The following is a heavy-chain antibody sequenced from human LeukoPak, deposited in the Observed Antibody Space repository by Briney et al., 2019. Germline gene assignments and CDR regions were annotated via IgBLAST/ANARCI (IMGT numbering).Heavy chain of an antibody. Sequence: GGSLRLSCAASGFTFSSNYMSWVRQAPGKGLEWVSVIHSGGSTYYADSVKGRFTISRDNSKNTLYLQMNSLRAEDTAVYYCARGTHGGNSYYFDYWGQGTLVTVSS. CDR3: ARGTHGGNSYYFDY. V-gene: IGHV3-53*01. J-gene: IGHJ4*02. CDR1: GFTFSSNY. D-gene: IGHD4-23*01. CDR2: IHSGGST.